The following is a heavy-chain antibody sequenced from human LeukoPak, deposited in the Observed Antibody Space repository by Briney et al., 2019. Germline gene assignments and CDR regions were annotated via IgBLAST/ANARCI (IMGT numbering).Heavy chain of an antibody. D-gene: IGHD3-22*01. CDR1: GGPISSGSYY. CDR3: ARENYYDSSGYSD. J-gene: IGHJ4*02. Sequence: NSSETLSLTCTVSGGPISSGSYYWSWIRQPAGKGLEWIGRIYTSGSTNYNPSLKSRVTISVDTSKNQFSLKLSSVTAADTAVYYCARENYYDSSGYSDWGQGTLVTVSS. CDR2: IYTSGST. V-gene: IGHV4-61*02.